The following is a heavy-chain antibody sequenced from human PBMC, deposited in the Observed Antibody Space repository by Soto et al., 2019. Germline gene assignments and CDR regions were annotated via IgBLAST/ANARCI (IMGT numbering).Heavy chain of an antibody. CDR3: ARAMFQGYYDSLYYFDY. Sequence: ASVKVSCKASGGTFSSYAISWVRQAPGQGLEWMGGIIPIFGTANYAQKFQGRVTITADKSTSTAYMELSSLRSEDTAVYYCARAMFQGYYDSLYYFDYWGQGTLVTSPQ. CDR2: IIPIFGTA. V-gene: IGHV1-69*06. J-gene: IGHJ4*02. D-gene: IGHD3-22*01. CDR1: GGTFSSYA.